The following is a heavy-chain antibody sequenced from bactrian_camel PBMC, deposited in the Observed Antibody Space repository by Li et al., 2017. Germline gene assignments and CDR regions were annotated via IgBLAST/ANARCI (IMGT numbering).Heavy chain of an antibody. Sequence: HVQLVESGGGSVEPGGSLRLSCDTSRYSGSRQCMGWFRQAPGKGLEWVSGIHRGGGTTDYVPSLKGRFTISRDNAKNTLYLQMNSLKTEDTAVYYCATVRLGYLCDFRDGDWANWGQGTQVTVS. CDR3: ATVRLGYLCDFRDGDWAN. CDR2: IHRGGGTT. CDR1: RYSGSRQC. J-gene: IGHJ4*01. V-gene: IGHV3S1*01. D-gene: IGHD4*01.